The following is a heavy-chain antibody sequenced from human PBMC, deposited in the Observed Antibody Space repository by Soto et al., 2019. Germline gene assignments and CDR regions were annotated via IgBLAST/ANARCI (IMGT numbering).Heavy chain of an antibody. CDR3: ARVCGGGSCYWDV. J-gene: IGHJ6*02. D-gene: IGHD2-15*01. CDR2: IKQDGSEK. Sequence: EVQLVESGGGLVQPGGSLRLSCAASGFTFSSYWMSWVRQAPGKGLEWVANIKQDGSEKYYVDSVKGRFTISRDNAKNSLYLQMNSLRAEDTAVYYCARVCGGGSCYWDVWGQGTTVTVSS. V-gene: IGHV3-7*05. CDR1: GFTFSSYW.